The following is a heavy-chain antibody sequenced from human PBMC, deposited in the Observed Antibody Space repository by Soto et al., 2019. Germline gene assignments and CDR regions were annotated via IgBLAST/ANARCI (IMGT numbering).Heavy chain of an antibody. CDR2: ISSSSSYI. J-gene: IGHJ4*02. Sequence: PGGSLRLSCAASGFTFSSYSMSWVRQAPGKGLEWVSSISSSSSYIYYADSVKGRFTISRDNAKNSLYLQMNSLRAEDTAVYYCAREFGTEIESIYYGSGSYSYWGQGTLVTVSS. CDR3: AREFGTEIESIYYGSGSYSY. V-gene: IGHV3-21*01. CDR1: GFTFSSYS. D-gene: IGHD3-10*01.